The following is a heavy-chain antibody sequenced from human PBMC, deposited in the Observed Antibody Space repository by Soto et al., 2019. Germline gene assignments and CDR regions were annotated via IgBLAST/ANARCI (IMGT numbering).Heavy chain of an antibody. D-gene: IGHD3-22*01. CDR3: AKGYYYDSSGYWDFDY. CDR1: GFTLGSYG. CDR2: ISYDGSNK. J-gene: IGHJ4*02. V-gene: IGHV3-30*18. Sequence: QVQLVESGGGVVQPGRSLRLSCAASGFTLGSYGMHWFRQAPGKGLEGVAVISYDGSNKYYADSVKGRFTISRDNSKNTLYLQMNSLRAEDTAVYYCAKGYYYDSSGYWDFDYWGQGTLVTVSS.